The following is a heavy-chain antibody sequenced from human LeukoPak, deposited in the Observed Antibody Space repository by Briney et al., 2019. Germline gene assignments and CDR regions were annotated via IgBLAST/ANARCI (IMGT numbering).Heavy chain of an antibody. V-gene: IGHV3-33*06. J-gene: IGHJ4*02. CDR1: GFTFSSYG. Sequence: GRSLRLSCAASGFTFSSYGMHWVRQAPGKGLEWVAVIWYDGSNKYYADSVKGRFTIFRDNSKNTLYLQMNSLRAEDTAVYYCAKDPYYGSGSYYLGYWGQGTLVTVSS. CDR2: IWYDGSNK. CDR3: AKDPYYGSGSYYLGY. D-gene: IGHD3-10*01.